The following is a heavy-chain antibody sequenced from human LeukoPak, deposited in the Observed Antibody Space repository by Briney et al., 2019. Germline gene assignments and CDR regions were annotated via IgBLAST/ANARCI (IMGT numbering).Heavy chain of an antibody. J-gene: IGHJ4*02. V-gene: IGHV5-51*01. CDR2: IYPGDSHT. D-gene: IGHD3-10*01. CDR3: ARHIGSGNWKFDY. CDR1: GYSFTSYW. Sequence: GESLRISCKGSGYSFTSYWIGWVRQMPGKGLEWVGIIYPGDSHTTYSPSFQGQVTISADKSISTAYLQWSSLKASDTAMYYCARHIGSGNWKFDYWGQGTLVTVSS.